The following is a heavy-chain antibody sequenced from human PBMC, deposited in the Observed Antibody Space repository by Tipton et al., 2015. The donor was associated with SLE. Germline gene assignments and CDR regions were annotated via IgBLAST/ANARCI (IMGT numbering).Heavy chain of an antibody. Sequence: GLVKPSETLSLTCTVSGDSISSNNYFWGWIRQPPGKGLEWIGSIYYSGSTYYNPSLKSRVTISVDTSKNQFSLKLSSVTAADTAVYYCARGRSWFDPWGQGTLVTVSS. V-gene: IGHV4-39*07. CDR3: ARGRSWFDP. J-gene: IGHJ5*02. CDR1: GDSISSNNYF. CDR2: IYYSGST.